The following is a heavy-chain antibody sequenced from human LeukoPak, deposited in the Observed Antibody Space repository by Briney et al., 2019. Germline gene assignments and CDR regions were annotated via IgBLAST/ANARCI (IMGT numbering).Heavy chain of an antibody. V-gene: IGHV3-33*01. CDR1: GFTFSSYG. CDR2: IWYDGSKK. D-gene: IGHD6-19*01. Sequence: PGRSLRLSCAASGFTFSSYGMHWVRQAPGKGLEWVAVIWYDGSKKNYADSVKGRFTVSRDNSKNTLYLQMNSLRVEDTAVYFCARVSEDHTTGWYEEYFRHWGQGTLVTVSS. CDR3: ARVSEDHTTGWYEEYFRH. J-gene: IGHJ1*01.